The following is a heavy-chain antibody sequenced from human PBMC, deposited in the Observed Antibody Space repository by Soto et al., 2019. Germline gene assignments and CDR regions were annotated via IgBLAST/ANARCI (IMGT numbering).Heavy chain of an antibody. CDR2: IDTSGGGT. D-gene: IGHD6-13*01. J-gene: IGHJ4*02. CDR3: VKSSRTLGDS. CDR1: GLTFSSFA. Sequence: EVQLLESGGGLVQPGGSLRLSCAASGLTFSSFAMIWVRQAPGKGLEWVSAIDTSGGGTYYADSVKRRFTISRDKSKNTLYLQMDSLRAEDTAVYYAVKSSRTLGDSWGQGTLVTVSS. V-gene: IGHV3-23*01.